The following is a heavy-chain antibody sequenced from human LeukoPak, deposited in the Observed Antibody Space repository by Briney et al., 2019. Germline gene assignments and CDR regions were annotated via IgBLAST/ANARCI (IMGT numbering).Heavy chain of an antibody. CDR2: ISSSGSTI. V-gene: IGHV3-11*04. CDR1: GFTFSDYY. J-gene: IGHJ4*02. D-gene: IGHD3-10*01. Sequence: GGSLRLSCAASGFTFSDYYMSWIRQAPGKGLEWVSYISSSGSTIYYADSVKGRFTISRDNSKNTLYLQMNSLRAEDTAVYYCAKDYSRTKLLWFGESNRSFDYWGQGTLVTVSS. CDR3: AKDYSRTKLLWFGESNRSFDY.